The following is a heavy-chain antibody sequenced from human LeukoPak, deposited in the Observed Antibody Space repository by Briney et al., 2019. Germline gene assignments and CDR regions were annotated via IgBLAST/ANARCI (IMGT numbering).Heavy chain of an antibody. CDR2: IYYSGST. V-gene: IGHV4-39*01. D-gene: IGHD3-22*01. Sequence: SETLSLTCTVSGGSISSSSYYWGWIRQPPGKGLEWIGSIYYSGSTYYNPSLKSRVTISVDTSKNQFSLKLSSVTAADTAVYYCASRQSYYDSSGPPRVDAFDIWGQGTMVTVPS. CDR3: ASRQSYYDSSGPPRVDAFDI. J-gene: IGHJ3*02. CDR1: GGSISSSSYY.